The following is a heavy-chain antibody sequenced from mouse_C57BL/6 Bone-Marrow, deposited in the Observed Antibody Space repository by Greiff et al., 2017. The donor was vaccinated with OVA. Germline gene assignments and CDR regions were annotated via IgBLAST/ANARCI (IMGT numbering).Heavy chain of an antibody. CDR3: ARDHGSSYDWYFDV. CDR2: ISYDGSN. V-gene: IGHV3-6*01. CDR1: GYSITSGYY. Sequence: EVQLQESGPGLVKPSQSLSLTCSVTGYSITSGYYWNWIRQFPGNQLEWVGYISYDGSNNYNPSLKNRISITLDTSKNQLFLKLNSVTTEDTATYYCARDHGSSYDWYFDVWGTGTTVTVSS. J-gene: IGHJ1*03. D-gene: IGHD1-1*01.